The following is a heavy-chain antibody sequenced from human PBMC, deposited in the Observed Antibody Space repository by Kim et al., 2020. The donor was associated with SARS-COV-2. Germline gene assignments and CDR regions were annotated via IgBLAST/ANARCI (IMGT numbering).Heavy chain of an antibody. V-gene: IGHV3-49*03. CDR1: GFTFGDYA. CDR3: TRDQDYYDSSGEYFQH. CDR2: IRSKAYGGTT. D-gene: IGHD3-22*01. Sequence: GGSLRLSCTASGFTFGDYAMSWFRQAPRKGLEWVGFIRSKAYGGTTEYAASVKGRFTISRDDSKSIAYLQMNSLKTEDTAVYYCTRDQDYYDSSGEYFQHWGQGTLVTVSS. J-gene: IGHJ1*01.